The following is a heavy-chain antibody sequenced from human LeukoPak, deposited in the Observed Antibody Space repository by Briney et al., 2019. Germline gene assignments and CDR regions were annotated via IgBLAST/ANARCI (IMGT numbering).Heavy chain of an antibody. V-gene: IGHV3-48*04. CDR3: ARDLKAAMVSYYYYMDV. J-gene: IGHJ6*03. Sequence: GGSLRLSCAASGFTFSSYAMSWVRQAPGKGLEWVSYISSSGSTIYYADSVKGRFTISRDNAKNSLYLQMNSLRAEDTAVYYCARDLKAAMVSYYYYMDVWGKGTTVTVSS. CDR2: ISSSGSTI. D-gene: IGHD5-18*01. CDR1: GFTFSSYA.